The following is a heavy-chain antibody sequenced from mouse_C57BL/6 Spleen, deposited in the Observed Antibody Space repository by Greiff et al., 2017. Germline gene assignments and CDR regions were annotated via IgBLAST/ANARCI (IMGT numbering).Heavy chain of an antibody. CDR2: INPNNGGT. D-gene: IGHD1-1*01. CDR1: GYTFTDYY. J-gene: IGHJ3*01. Sequence: VQLQQSGPELVKPGASVKISCKASGYTFTDYYMNWVKQSHGKSLEWIGDINPNNGGTSYNQKFKGKATLTVDKSSSTAYMELRSLTSEDSAVYYCASGGLLRSWFAYWGQGTLVTVSA. V-gene: IGHV1-26*01. CDR3: ASGGLLRSWFAY.